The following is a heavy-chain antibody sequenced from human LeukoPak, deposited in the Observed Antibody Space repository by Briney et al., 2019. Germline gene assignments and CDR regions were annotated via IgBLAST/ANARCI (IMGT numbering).Heavy chain of an antibody. Sequence: ASVKVSCKASGGTFSSYAISWVRQAPGQGLEWMGGISPIFGTANYAQKFQGRVTITTDESTSTAYMELSSLRSEDTAVYYCARVGSHYYYYMDVWGKGTTVTVSS. D-gene: IGHD1-26*01. CDR2: ISPIFGTA. CDR1: GGTFSSYA. CDR3: ARVGSHYYYYMDV. J-gene: IGHJ6*03. V-gene: IGHV1-69*05.